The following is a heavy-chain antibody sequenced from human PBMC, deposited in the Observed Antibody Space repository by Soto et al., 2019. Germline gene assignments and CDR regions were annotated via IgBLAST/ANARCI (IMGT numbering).Heavy chain of an antibody. J-gene: IGHJ4*02. CDR1: GFTFSSYA. CDR3: ARDFDYYFDY. Sequence: QVQLVESGGGVVQPGRSLRLSCAASGFTFSSYAMHWVRQAPGKGLEWVAVISYDGSNKYYADSVKGRFTISRDNYKNTLYLQMNSLRAEDTAVYYCARDFDYYFDYWGQGTLVTVSS. V-gene: IGHV3-30-3*01. CDR2: ISYDGSNK. D-gene: IGHD3-3*01.